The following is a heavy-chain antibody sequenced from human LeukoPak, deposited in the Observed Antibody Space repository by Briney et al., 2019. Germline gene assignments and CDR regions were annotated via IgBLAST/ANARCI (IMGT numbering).Heavy chain of an antibody. CDR2: INHSGST. Sequence: SETLSLTCAVYGGSFSGYYWSWIRQPPGKGLEWIGEINHSGSTNYNPSLKSRVTISVDTSKNQFSLKLSSVTAADTAVYYCARLSHYDSSGYYYSDDAFDIWGQGTMVTVSS. V-gene: IGHV4-34*01. D-gene: IGHD3-22*01. CDR3: ARLSHYDSSGYYYSDDAFDI. J-gene: IGHJ3*02. CDR1: GGSFSGYY.